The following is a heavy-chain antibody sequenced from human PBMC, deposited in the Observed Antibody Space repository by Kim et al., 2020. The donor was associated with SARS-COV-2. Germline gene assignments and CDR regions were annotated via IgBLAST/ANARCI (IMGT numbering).Heavy chain of an antibody. CDR3: ARVRCVTVLLCYYYYGMDV. CDR1: GGSFSGYY. CDR2: INHSGST. J-gene: IGHJ6*02. D-gene: IGHD3-10*01. V-gene: IGHV4-34*01. Sequence: SETLSLTCAVYGGSFSGYYWSWIRQPPGKGLEWIGEINHSGSTNYNPSLKSRVTISVDTSKNQFSLKLSSVTAADTAVYYCARVRCVTVLLCYYYYGMDVWGQGTPVTVSS.